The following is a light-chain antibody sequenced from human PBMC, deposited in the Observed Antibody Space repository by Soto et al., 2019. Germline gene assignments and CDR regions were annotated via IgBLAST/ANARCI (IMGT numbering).Light chain of an antibody. Sequence: EIVLTQSPGTLSLSPGERATLSCRASQSVSSSYLAWYQQKHGQAPRLLIYGASSRATGIPDRFSGSGSGTDFTLTISRLEPEDVAVYYCQQYGSSPPYTFGQGTKLEIK. CDR1: QSVSSSY. J-gene: IGKJ2*01. CDR3: QQYGSSPPYT. CDR2: GAS. V-gene: IGKV3-20*01.